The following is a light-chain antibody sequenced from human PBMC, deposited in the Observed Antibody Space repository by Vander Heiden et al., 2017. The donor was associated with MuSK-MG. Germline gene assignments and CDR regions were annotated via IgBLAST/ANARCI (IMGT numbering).Light chain of an antibody. J-gene: IGKJ2*01. Sequence: DIQMTQSPSSLSASVGDRVTITCRASQRFSSYLNWYQQKPGKVPKLLIYGSSSLHIDVPSRFSGSGSGPDFILTISSVQPEDSATYDCQQSYSTPYTFGHGTKLEIK. CDR1: QRFSSY. CDR2: GSS. CDR3: QQSYSTPYT. V-gene: IGKV1-39*01.